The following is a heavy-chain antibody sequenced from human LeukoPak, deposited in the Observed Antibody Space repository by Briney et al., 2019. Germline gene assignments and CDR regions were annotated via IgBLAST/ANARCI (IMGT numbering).Heavy chain of an antibody. J-gene: IGHJ4*02. CDR3: ARQYCSSTSCQDY. Sequence: GGSLRLSCAASGFTFSSYAMHWVRQAPGKGLEWVAVISYDGSNKYYADSVKGRFTISRDNSKNTLYLQMNSLRAEDTAVYYCARQYCSSTSCQDYWGQGTLVTVSS. D-gene: IGHD2-2*01. V-gene: IGHV3-30-3*01. CDR2: ISYDGSNK. CDR1: GFTFSSYA.